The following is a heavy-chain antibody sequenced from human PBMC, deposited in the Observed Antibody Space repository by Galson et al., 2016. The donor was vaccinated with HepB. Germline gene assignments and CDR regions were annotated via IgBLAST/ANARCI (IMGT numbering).Heavy chain of an antibody. J-gene: IGHJ6*02. D-gene: IGHD7-27*01. V-gene: IGHV1-69*13. CDR2: IIPFFGTP. CDR1: GGSFNSYA. CDR3: ARGFNWGCGYVMDV. Sequence: SVKVSCKASGGSFNSYAFTWVRQAPGQGLEWMGGIIPFFGTPNYAQEFQGRVTITADDSTTTADMELRSLRSEDRAEYYCARGFNWGCGYVMDVWGQGSTVTVSS.